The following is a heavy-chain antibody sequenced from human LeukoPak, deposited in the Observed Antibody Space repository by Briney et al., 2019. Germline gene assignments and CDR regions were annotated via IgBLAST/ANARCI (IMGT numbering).Heavy chain of an antibody. CDR1: GGTFSSYA. CDR2: IIPILGIA. D-gene: IGHD3-22*01. V-gene: IGHV1-69*04. CDR3: ARTYYYGSSGYYPKPFDY. Sequence: GASVKVSCKASGGTFSSYAISWVRQAPGQGLEWMGRIIPILGIANYAQKFQGRVTITADKSTSTAYMELSSLRSEDTAVYYCARTYYYGSSGYYPKPFDYWGQGTLVTVSS. J-gene: IGHJ4*02.